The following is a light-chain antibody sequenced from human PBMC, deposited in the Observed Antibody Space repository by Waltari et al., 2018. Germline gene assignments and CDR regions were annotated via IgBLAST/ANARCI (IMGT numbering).Light chain of an antibody. V-gene: IGKV1-9*01. J-gene: IGKJ2*01. CDR3: QQLNTYPYT. Sequence: TCPASQDINTYLAWYQLKPGKAPKLLISTSSTLQTGVPSRFSGSGSGPDFTLTITSLQPEDLATYYCQQLNTYPYTFGQGTKLEIK. CDR2: TSS. CDR1: QDINTY.